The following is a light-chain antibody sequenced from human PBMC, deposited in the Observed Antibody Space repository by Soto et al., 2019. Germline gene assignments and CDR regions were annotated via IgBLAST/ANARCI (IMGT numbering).Light chain of an antibody. CDR2: DAS. CDR3: QQYDNLPPYT. V-gene: IGKV1-33*01. J-gene: IGKJ2*01. CDR1: RDISVY. Sequence: QMTQSPSSLSASVGDRVTITCQASRDISVYLNWYQQKPGKPPKLLVYDASNLQTGVPARFSGSGSGTHFTFSISSLQPEDIVTYYCQQYDNLPPYTFGQGTKVEIK.